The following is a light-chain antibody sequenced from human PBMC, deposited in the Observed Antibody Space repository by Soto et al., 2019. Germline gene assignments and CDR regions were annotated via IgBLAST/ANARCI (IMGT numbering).Light chain of an antibody. Sequence: EIVLTQSPGTLSLSPGERATLSCRASQSVSSSYLAWYQQKPGQAPRLLIYGASSRATGIPDRCSGSGSGTDFTLTISRLEPEDFAVYYCQQYGSSPITFGPGTKVVIK. CDR3: QQYGSSPIT. J-gene: IGKJ3*01. CDR2: GAS. V-gene: IGKV3-20*01. CDR1: QSVSSSY.